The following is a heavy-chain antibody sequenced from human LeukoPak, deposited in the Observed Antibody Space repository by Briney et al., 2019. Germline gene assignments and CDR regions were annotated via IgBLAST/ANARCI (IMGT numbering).Heavy chain of an antibody. D-gene: IGHD1-26*01. V-gene: IGHV3-33*03. CDR2: IWNDGSKT. CDR3: AKDGVGGLLRLDS. CDR1: GFTFSRYG. Sequence: PGGSLRLSCAASGFTFSRYGMHWVRQAPGKGLEWVAVIWNDGSKTYYADSVKGRFTISRDKSKNTLYLQMNSLRAEDTAVYYCAKDGVGGLLRLDSWGQGTPVTVSS. J-gene: IGHJ4*02.